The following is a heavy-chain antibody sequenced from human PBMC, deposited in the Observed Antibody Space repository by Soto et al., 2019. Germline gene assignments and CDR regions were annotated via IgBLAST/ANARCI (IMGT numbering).Heavy chain of an antibody. D-gene: IGHD3-3*01. J-gene: IGHJ4*02. V-gene: IGHV3-23*01. CDR2: ISGSGGST. Sequence: VGSLRLSCAASGFTFSSYAMSWVRQAPGKGLEWVSSISGSGGSTYHADSVKGRFTISRDNSKNTLYLQMNSLRVEDTAVYYCAKRWGNRFLEPRDYFDYWGQGTLVTVSS. CDR3: AKRWGNRFLEPRDYFDY. CDR1: GFTFSSYA.